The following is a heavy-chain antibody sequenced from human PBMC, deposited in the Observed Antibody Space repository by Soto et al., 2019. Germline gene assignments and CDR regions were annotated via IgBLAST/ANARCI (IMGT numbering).Heavy chain of an antibody. D-gene: IGHD3-10*01. V-gene: IGHV3-33*01. CDR3: ARDRGSDDPIDY. J-gene: IGHJ4*02. CDR1: GFTFSSYG. Sequence: GGSLRLSCAASGFTFSSYGMHWVRQAPGKGLEWVAVIWHDGMNKYYADSVRGRFTISRDNSKNALYLQVNSLRAEDTAVYYCARDRGSDDPIDYWGQGTLVTVSS. CDR2: IWHDGMNK.